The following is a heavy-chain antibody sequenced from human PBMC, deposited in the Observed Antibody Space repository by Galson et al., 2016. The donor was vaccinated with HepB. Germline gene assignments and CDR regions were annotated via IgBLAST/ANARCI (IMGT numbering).Heavy chain of an antibody. CDR2: ISYDGRNK. V-gene: IGHV3-30*04. CDR1: GFTFSSYA. D-gene: IGHD3-10*01. CDR3: ARDRGGGSGSYYNDYYFDY. J-gene: IGHJ4*02. Sequence: SLRLSCAASGFTFSSYAMHWVRQAPGKGLEWVAVISYDGRNKYYTDSVKGRFTISRDNSKNTLYLQMNSLGAEDTAVYYCARDRGGGSGSYYNDYYFDYWGQGTLVTVSS.